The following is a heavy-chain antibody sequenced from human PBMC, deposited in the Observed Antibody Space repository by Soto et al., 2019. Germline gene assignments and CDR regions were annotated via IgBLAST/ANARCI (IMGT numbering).Heavy chain of an antibody. CDR1: GYKFRDYW. Sequence: GESLKISCMGSGYKFRDYWVGWVRQKPGKGLEWMGIIFPDSSDTRYSPSFQGQVTISVDKSLNTAYLHWTSLKASDSAIYYCAIRQGLVRGHFYYPLDVWGQGTTLT. CDR2: IFPDSSDT. J-gene: IGHJ6*02. CDR3: AIRQGLVRGHFYYPLDV. D-gene: IGHD2-8*02. V-gene: IGHV5-51*01.